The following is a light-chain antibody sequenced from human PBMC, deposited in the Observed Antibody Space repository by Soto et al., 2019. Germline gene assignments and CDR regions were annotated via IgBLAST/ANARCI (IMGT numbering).Light chain of an antibody. CDR2: TAS. J-gene: IGKJ4*01. V-gene: IGKV1-9*01. CDR1: QGIYNY. CDR3: QHRHSYPLT. Sequence: DIQLTQSPSFLSASVGDRVTITCRASQGIYNYLAWYQQKAGKAPKLLIHTASTLQNGVPSRFSGSGLGTEFTLTISSLQPEDLATYYCQHRHSYPLTFGGGTKVEI.